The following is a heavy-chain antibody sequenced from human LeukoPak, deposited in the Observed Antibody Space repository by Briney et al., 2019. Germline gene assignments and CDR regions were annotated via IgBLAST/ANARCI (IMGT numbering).Heavy chain of an antibody. V-gene: IGHV3-64*01. CDR2: ISSNGGST. Sequence: GRSLRLSCIASGFTFSNYVMHWVRQAPGKGLEYVSAISSNGGSTYYANSVKGRFTISRDNSKNTLFLQMGSLRAEDMAVYYCARGGSIAARPIDYWGQGTLVTVSS. D-gene: IGHD6-6*01. CDR1: GFTFSNYV. J-gene: IGHJ4*02. CDR3: ARGGSIAARPIDY.